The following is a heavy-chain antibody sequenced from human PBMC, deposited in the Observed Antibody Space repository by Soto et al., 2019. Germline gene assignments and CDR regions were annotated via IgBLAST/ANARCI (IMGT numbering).Heavy chain of an antibody. V-gene: IGHV3-30*18. D-gene: IGHD5-18*01. J-gene: IGHJ4*02. CDR1: GFTFSSYG. CDR3: VKDTYTYGTTYYFDC. Sequence: QVQLVESGGGVVQPGRSLRLSCAASGFTFSSYGMHWVRQAPGKGLEWVAVISFDGRNKYYADSVRGRFTISRDNSKNTLYLQMNSLRAEDTAMYYCVKDTYTYGTTYYFDCWGQGTLVTVSS. CDR2: ISFDGRNK.